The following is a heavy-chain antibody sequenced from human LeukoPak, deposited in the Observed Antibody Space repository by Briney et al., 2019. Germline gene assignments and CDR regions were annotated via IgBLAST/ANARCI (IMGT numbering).Heavy chain of an antibody. CDR2: ISSSSSYI. Sequence: GGSLRLSCAASGFTFSTSAMNWVRQAPGKGLEWVSSISSSSSYIYYADSVKGRFTISRDNAKNSLYLQMNSLRAEDTAVYYCAREGSHGYYGMDVWGQGTTVTVSS. CDR1: GFTFSTSA. J-gene: IGHJ6*02. V-gene: IGHV3-21*01. CDR3: AREGSHGYYGMDV.